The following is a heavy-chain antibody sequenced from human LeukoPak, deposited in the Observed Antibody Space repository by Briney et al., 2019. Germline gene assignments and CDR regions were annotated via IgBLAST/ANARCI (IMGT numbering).Heavy chain of an antibody. Sequence: GGSLRLSCAASGFTFSRYWMHWVRQAPGKGLEWVAVISYDGSNKYYADSVKGRFTISRDNSKNTLYLQMNSLRAEDTAVYYCAILSYTPTPFDYWGQGTLVTVSS. D-gene: IGHD1-1*01. CDR1: GFTFSRYW. CDR3: AILSYTPTPFDY. V-gene: IGHV3-30*03. CDR2: ISYDGSNK. J-gene: IGHJ4*02.